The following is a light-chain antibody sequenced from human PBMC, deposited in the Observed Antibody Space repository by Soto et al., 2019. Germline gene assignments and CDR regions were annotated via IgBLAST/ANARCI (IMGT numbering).Light chain of an antibody. CDR3: QQYNTSLYT. CDR1: QTISSW. Sequence: DIQMTQSPSTLSVSVGDRVTITCRASQTISSWLSWYQQKPGKAPKRLIYEASSIDSGVPSRFSGSGSETDFTLTISSLQPDDFATYYCQQYNTSLYTFGQGTKLE. V-gene: IGKV1-5*03. CDR2: EAS. J-gene: IGKJ2*01.